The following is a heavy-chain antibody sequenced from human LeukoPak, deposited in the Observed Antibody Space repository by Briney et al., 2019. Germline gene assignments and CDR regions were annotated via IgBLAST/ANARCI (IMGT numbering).Heavy chain of an antibody. J-gene: IGHJ6*03. D-gene: IGHD1-26*01. Sequence: SETLSLTCAVYGGSFSGYYWSWIRQPPGKGLEWIGEINESGRNNYSPSLKSRVTISVDTSKNQFSLKLSSVTAADTAVYYCARGSGTGGFYYYYYMDVWGKGTTVTVSS. CDR2: INESGRN. V-gene: IGHV4-34*01. CDR1: GGSFSGYY. CDR3: ARGSGTGGFYYYYYMDV.